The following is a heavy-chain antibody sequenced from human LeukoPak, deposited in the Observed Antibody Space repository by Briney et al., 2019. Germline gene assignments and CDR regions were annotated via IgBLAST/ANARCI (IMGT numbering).Heavy chain of an antibody. D-gene: IGHD6-13*01. CDR2: ISYDGSNK. J-gene: IGHJ4*02. CDR1: GFTFSSYG. CDR3: AKVRMGSSIFDY. V-gene: IGHV3-30*18. Sequence: GGSLRLSCAASGFTFSSYGMHWVRQAPGKGLEWVAVISYDGSNKYYADSVKGRFTISRDNSKNTLYLQMNSLRAEDTAVYYCAKVRMGSSIFDYWGQGTLVTVSS.